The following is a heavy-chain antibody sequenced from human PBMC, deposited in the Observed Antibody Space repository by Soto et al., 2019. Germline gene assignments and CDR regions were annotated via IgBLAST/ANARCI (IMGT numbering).Heavy chain of an antibody. Sequence: EVQLVESGGGLVQPGGSLRLSCAASGFTFSDHYMDWVRQAPGKGLEWVGRSRNKANSYTTEYAASVKGRFTISRDVSENSLYLQMNSLKNEDTAVYCCTSSWGDYRDLDYWGQGTLVTVSS. D-gene: IGHD4-17*01. CDR2: SRNKANSYTT. CDR1: GFTFSDHY. CDR3: TSSWGDYRDLDY. J-gene: IGHJ4*02. V-gene: IGHV3-72*01.